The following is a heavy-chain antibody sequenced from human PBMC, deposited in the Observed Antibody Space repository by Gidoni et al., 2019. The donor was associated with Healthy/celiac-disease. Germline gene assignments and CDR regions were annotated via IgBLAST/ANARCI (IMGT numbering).Heavy chain of an antibody. V-gene: IGHV3-7*03. CDR2: IKQDGSEK. CDR1: GFTFSSYW. J-gene: IGHJ4*02. D-gene: IGHD2-21*01. Sequence: EVQLVESGGGLVQPGGSLRLSCAASGFTFSSYWMRWVRQARGKGLEWVANIKQDGSEKYYVDSVKGRFTISRDNAKNSLYLQMNSLRAEDTAVYYCARTEEFYLAYCGGDCYAFDYWGQGTLVTVSS. CDR3: ARTEEFYLAYCGGDCYAFDY.